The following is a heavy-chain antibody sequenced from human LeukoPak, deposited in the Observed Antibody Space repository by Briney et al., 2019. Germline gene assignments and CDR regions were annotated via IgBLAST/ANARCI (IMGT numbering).Heavy chain of an antibody. V-gene: IGHV1-18*01. Sequence: GASVKVSCKASGYTFTSYGISWVRQAPGQALEWMGWISAYNGNTNYAQKLQGRVTMTTDTSTSTAYMELRSLRSDDTAVYYCALHRLRFLGSAFDIWGQGTMVTVSS. CDR2: ISAYNGNT. CDR3: ALHRLRFLGSAFDI. J-gene: IGHJ3*02. CDR1: GYTFTSYG. D-gene: IGHD3-3*01.